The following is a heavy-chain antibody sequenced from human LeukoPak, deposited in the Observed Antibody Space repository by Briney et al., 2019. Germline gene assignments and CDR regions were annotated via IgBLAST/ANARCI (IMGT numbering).Heavy chain of an antibody. J-gene: IGHJ4*02. Sequence: GMSLRLSCAASGFTFRSYGMHWVRQAPGKGLEWVSVIYSGGSTYYADSVKGRFTISRDISKNTLYLQMNSLRAEDTAVYYCALYYYGSGSYFDYWGQGTLVTVSS. CDR2: IYSGGST. CDR1: GFTFRSYG. V-gene: IGHV3-NL1*01. D-gene: IGHD3-10*01. CDR3: ALYYYGSGSYFDY.